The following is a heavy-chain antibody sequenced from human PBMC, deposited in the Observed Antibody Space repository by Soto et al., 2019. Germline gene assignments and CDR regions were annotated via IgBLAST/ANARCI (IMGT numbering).Heavy chain of an antibody. CDR3: ARARRGYSGYDFGY. Sequence: SETLSLTCSVYGGSFSGYYWSWIRQPPGKGLEWIGEINHSGSTNYNPSLKSRVTISVDTSKNQFSLKLSSETAADTAVYYCARARRGYSGYDFGYWGQGTLVTVSS. V-gene: IGHV4-34*01. CDR1: GGSFSGYY. CDR2: INHSGST. D-gene: IGHD5-12*01. J-gene: IGHJ4*02.